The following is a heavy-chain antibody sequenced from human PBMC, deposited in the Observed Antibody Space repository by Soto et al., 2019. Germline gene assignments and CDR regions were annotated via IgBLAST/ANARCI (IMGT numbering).Heavy chain of an antibody. J-gene: IGHJ5*02. CDR3: AKDPLWGQWLEYGYLDQ. Sequence: VHLLESGGGLVQPGGSLRLSCAASGLTFSSYAMSWVRQAPGRGLEWVAVISNTGLTTHYADSVKGRFTISRDNSKRTGYLQMNSLRVDDTAVYFCAKDPLWGQWLEYGYLDQWGQGNLVTVSS. V-gene: IGHV3-23*01. D-gene: IGHD6-19*01. CDR1: GLTFSSYA. CDR2: ISNTGLTT.